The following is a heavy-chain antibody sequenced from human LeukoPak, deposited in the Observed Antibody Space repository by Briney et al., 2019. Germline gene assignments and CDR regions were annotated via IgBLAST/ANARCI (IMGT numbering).Heavy chain of an antibody. CDR2: IYTSGVT. Sequence: SETLSLTCTVSGAPLNSLSFYWTWIRQPAGKGLEWIGRIYTSGVTKYNPSLKGRITLSVDTSKNQFSLTLTSVTAADTAVYYCARDLLHRGYAFDIWGQGSMVTVSS. J-gene: IGHJ3*02. CDR1: GAPLNSLSFY. CDR3: ARDLLHRGYAFDI. V-gene: IGHV4-61*02. D-gene: IGHD5-12*01.